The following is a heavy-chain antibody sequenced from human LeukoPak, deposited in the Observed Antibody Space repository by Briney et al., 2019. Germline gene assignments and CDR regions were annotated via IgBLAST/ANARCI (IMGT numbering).Heavy chain of an antibody. D-gene: IGHD1-14*01. J-gene: IGHJ4*02. CDR3: ATGSLPGGFDH. CDR1: GLTFTNFQ. V-gene: IGHV3-48*03. Sequence: GGSLRLSCAASGLTFTNFQMNWVRQALGKTLEWVSSIDSSGSTIYYGDSVKGRFTISRDNAKNSLDLQMDSLRAEDTAVYYCATGSLPGGFDHWGQGTLVTVSS. CDR2: IDSSGSTI.